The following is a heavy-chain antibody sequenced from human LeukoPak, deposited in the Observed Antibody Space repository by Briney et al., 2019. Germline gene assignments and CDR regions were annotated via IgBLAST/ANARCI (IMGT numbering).Heavy chain of an antibody. D-gene: IGHD3-22*01. J-gene: IGHJ3*01. V-gene: IGHV1-18*01. Sequence: ASVKVSCKASGYTLTSYGISWVRQAPGQGLEWMGWISAYNGDTNYAQKLQGRVTMTTDTSTSTAYMELRSLRSDATALYYCARGGPAPHRITLIVVASSTDAFDLWGQGTMVTVSS. CDR1: GYTLTSYG. CDR3: ARGGPAPHRITLIVVASSTDAFDL. CDR2: ISAYNGDT.